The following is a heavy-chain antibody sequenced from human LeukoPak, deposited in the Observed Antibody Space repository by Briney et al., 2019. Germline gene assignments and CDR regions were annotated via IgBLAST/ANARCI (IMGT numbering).Heavy chain of an antibody. D-gene: IGHD6-13*01. J-gene: IGHJ4*02. CDR3: ARDLEAANTYYFDY. CDR1: GFXVSSSY. CDR2: ISSAGTT. V-gene: IGHV3-66*01. Sequence: PGGSLRLSCAASGFXVSSSYMSWVRQAPGKGLKWVSIISSAGTTYYADSVKGRFTISRDNSKNTVYLQVNSLRDEDTAVYYCARDLEAANTYYFDYWGQGTMVTVSS.